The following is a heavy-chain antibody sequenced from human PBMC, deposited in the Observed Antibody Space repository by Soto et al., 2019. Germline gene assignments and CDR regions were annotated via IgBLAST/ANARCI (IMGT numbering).Heavy chain of an antibody. CDR2: ILPIFRKP. D-gene: IGHD3-3*02. Sequence: QVQLEQSGAEVKKPGSSVKVCCKASGGTLSTSAISWVRQAPGQGLEWMGGILPIFRKPDYEQKFQGRVTGTADESTSTAYMELSGLRSVDTAVYYCARDKDRQQLGGNYYYILDVWGQGTTVIVSS. V-gene: IGHV1-69*01. J-gene: IGHJ6*02. CDR1: GGTLSTSA. CDR3: ARDKDRQQLGGNYYYILDV.